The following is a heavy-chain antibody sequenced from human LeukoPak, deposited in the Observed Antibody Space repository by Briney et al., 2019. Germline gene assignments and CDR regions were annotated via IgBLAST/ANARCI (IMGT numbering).Heavy chain of an antibody. V-gene: IGHV3-7*03. CDR2: IKQDGSEK. CDR1: GFTFSSRDW. D-gene: IGHD3-16*02. J-gene: IGHJ4*02. CDR3: AKGGSYRSQPYFDY. Sequence: GGSLRLSCVASGFTFSSRDWMTWVRQAPGKGLEWVANIKQDGSEKNYVDSVKGRFTISRDNAKNSVDLQMNSLRVEDTAVYYCAKGGSYRSQPYFDYWGQGTPVTVSS.